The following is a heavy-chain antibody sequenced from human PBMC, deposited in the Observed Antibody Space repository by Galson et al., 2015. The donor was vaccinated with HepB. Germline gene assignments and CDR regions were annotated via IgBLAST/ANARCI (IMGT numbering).Heavy chain of an antibody. Sequence: LSLTCTVSGGSVSSGNYYWSWIRQPPGKGLEWIGYIYYSGSTSYNPSLKSRVSFSIDTSKKQFSLKLTSVTAADTAVYYCARDHKEMGTMGNFDIWGQGTMVTVSS. J-gene: IGHJ3*02. CDR2: IYYSGST. CDR1: GGSVSSGNYY. CDR3: ARDHKEMGTMGNFDI. V-gene: IGHV4-61*01. D-gene: IGHD5-24*01.